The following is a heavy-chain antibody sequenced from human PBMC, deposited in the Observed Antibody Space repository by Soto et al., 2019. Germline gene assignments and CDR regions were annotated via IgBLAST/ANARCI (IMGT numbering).Heavy chain of an antibody. CDR2: IYYSGST. J-gene: IGHJ3*02. V-gene: IGHV4-39*01. CDR3: GGDSSGYFYPDVFDI. CDR1: GGSISSSRYY. D-gene: IGHD3-22*01. Sequence: SETLSLTCTVSGGSISSSRYYWGWIRQPPGKGLEWIGSIYYSGSTYYNPSLKSRVTISVDTSKNQFSLKLSSVTAADTAVYYCGGDSSGYFYPDVFDIWGQGTMVTVSS.